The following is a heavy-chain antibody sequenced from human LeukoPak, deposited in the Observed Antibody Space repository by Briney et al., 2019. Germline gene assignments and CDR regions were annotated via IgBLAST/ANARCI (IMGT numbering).Heavy chain of an antibody. CDR3: ARPRYSGSYLVY. J-gene: IGHJ4*02. V-gene: IGHV1-69*01. CDR2: IIPIFGTA. Sequence: SVKVSCKASGGTFSSYAISWVRQAPGQGFEWMGGIIPIFGTANYAQKFQGRVTITADESTSTAYMELSSLRSDDTAVYYCARPRYSGSYLVYWGQGTLVTVSS. CDR1: GGTFSSYA. D-gene: IGHD1-26*01.